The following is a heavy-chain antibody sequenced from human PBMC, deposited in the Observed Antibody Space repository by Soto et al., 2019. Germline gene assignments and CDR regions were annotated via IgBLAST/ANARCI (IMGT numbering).Heavy chain of an antibody. Sequence: GGSLRLSCAASGFTFSSYAMHWVRQAPGKGLEYVSAISSNGGSTYYANSVKGRFTISRDNSKNTLYLQMGSLRAEDMAVYYCAREIVFNGAFDIWGQGTMVTVSS. D-gene: IGHD3-22*01. CDR2: ISSNGGST. CDR3: AREIVFNGAFDI. CDR1: GFTFSSYA. J-gene: IGHJ3*02. V-gene: IGHV3-64*01.